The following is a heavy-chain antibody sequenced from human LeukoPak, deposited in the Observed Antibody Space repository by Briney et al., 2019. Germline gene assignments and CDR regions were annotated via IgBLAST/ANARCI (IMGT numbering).Heavy chain of an antibody. J-gene: IGHJ3*01. CDR1: GGSFSGYY. CDR3: ARQVLLAFDV. CDR2: INHSGST. V-gene: IGHV4-34*01. D-gene: IGHD2-21*02. Sequence: SETLSLTCAVYGGSFSGYYWSWIRQPPGKGLEWIGEINHSGSTYYNPSLKSRVTISVDTSKNRFSLKLTSVTAADTAVYYCARQVLLAFDVWGQGTMVTVSS.